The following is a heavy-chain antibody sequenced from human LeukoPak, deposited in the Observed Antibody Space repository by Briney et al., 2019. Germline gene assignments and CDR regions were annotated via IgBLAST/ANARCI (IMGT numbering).Heavy chain of an antibody. CDR3: ARAPRITIFGVVIIRFDP. Sequence: SQTLSLTCTVSGGSISSGGYYWSWIRQHPGKGLEWIGYIYYSGSTYYNPSLKSRVTISVDTSKNQFSLELSSVTAADTAVYYCARAPRITIFGVVIIRFDPWGQGTLVTVSS. J-gene: IGHJ5*02. D-gene: IGHD3-3*01. CDR1: GGSISSGGYY. V-gene: IGHV4-31*03. CDR2: IYYSGST.